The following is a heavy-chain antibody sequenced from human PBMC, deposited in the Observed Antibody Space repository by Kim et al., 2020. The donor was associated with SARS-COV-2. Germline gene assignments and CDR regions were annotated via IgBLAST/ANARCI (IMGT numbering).Heavy chain of an antibody. CDR3: APLHSESYGMDV. CDR2: ISWNSGSI. V-gene: IGHV3-9*01. D-gene: IGHD6-13*01. Sequence: GGSLRLSCAASGFTFDDYAMHWVRQAPGKGLEWVSGISWNSGSIGYADSVKGRFTISRDNAKNSLYLQMNSLRAEDTALYYCAPLHSESYGMDVWGQGTTVTVSS. J-gene: IGHJ6*02. CDR1: GFTFDDYA.